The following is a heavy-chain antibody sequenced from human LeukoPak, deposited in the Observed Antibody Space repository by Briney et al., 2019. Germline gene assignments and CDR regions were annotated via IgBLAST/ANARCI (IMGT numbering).Heavy chain of an antibody. CDR3: ARARGFDY. D-gene: IGHD3-10*01. CDR2: IKEDGSEK. CDR1: GFTFDTFW. J-gene: IGHJ4*02. Sequence: SGGSLRLSCTASGFTFDTFWMSWVRQAPGKGLEWVANIKEDGSEKYYVDSVKGRLTISRDNAKNSLFLQMNSLRAEDTAVYYCARARGFDYWGQGTLVTVSS. V-gene: IGHV3-7*01.